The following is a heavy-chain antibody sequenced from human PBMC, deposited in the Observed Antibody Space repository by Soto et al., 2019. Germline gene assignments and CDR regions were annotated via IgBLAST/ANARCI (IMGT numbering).Heavy chain of an antibody. J-gene: IGHJ6*02. CDR3: ARTSVLDV. Sequence: QVQLQQWGAGLLKPSETLSLTCAVYGGSFSAHYWNWIRHPPGKGLEWIGEINHSGGTNYNASLKSRVTISLATSKNQLSLKLRSVTAADSAVYYCARTSVLDVWDQWTTVTGSS. CDR1: GGSFSAHY. V-gene: IGHV4-34*01. CDR2: INHSGGT.